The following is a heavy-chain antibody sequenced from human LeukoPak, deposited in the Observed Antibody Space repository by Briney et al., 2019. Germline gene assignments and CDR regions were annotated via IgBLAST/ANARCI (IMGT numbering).Heavy chain of an antibody. CDR3: ARGGSFDGSPYYPDY. J-gene: IGHJ4*02. V-gene: IGHV3-7*04. CDR1: GFMSSPYW. D-gene: IGHD3-22*01. CDR2: INSDGSDI. Sequence: GGSLRLSCVASGFMSSPYWMVSVRQSPGQGLQFVANINSDGSDINYVDSVKGRFTISRDNAKNSLYLQMIRLRAEDTAVYYCARGGSFDGSPYYPDYWGQGTLVTVSS.